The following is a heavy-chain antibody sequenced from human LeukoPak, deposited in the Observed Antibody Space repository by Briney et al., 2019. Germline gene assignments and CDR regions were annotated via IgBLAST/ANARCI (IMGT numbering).Heavy chain of an antibody. CDR3: AKRLYSSSSYYFDY. D-gene: IGHD6-6*01. CDR1: GFTFSGFW. CDR2: INSDGSEG. J-gene: IGHJ4*02. Sequence: GGSLRLSCAVSGFTFSGFWMGWSRQAPGKGLEWVASINSDGSEGYYADVVKGRFTISRDNSKNTLYLQMNSLRAEDTAVYYCAKRLYSSSSYYFDYWGQGTLVTVSS. V-gene: IGHV3-7*03.